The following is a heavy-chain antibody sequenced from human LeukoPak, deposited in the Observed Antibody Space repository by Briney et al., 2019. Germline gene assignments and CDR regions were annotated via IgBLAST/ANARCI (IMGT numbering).Heavy chain of an antibody. D-gene: IGHD3-3*01. Sequence: GASVKVSYKASGGTFSSYGVSWVRQAPGQGLEWMGRIIPIVGTTNYAQKFQGRVTITTDESQRTVYMELRSMRSEDTAVYYCAKDSDGIGAIKKWYFDLWGRGTLVTVSS. V-gene: IGHV1-69*05. CDR1: GGTFSSYG. CDR2: IIPIVGTT. CDR3: AKDSDGIGAIKKWYFDL. J-gene: IGHJ2*01.